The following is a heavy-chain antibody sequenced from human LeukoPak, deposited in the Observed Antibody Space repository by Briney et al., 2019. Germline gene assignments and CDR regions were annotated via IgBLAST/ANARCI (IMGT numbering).Heavy chain of an antibody. CDR3: ARLSSGYLYFDY. CDR1: GYTFTGYY. Sequence: ASVKISCKASGYTFTGYYMHWVRQAPGQGLEWMGWINPNSGGTNYAQKFQGRVTMTRDTSISTAYMELSRLRSDDTAVYYCARLSSGYLYFDYWGQGILVTVSS. V-gene: IGHV1-2*02. J-gene: IGHJ4*02. D-gene: IGHD3-22*01. CDR2: INPNSGGT.